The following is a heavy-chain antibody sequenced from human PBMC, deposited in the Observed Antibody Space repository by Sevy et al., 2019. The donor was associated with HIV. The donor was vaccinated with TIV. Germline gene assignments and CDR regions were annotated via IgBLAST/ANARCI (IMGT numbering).Heavy chain of an antibody. CDR3: VRELGGYDFWSGYGAYFDY. V-gene: IGHV3-30-3*01. Sequence: GGSLRLSCAASGFTFSSYSMYWVRQAPGKGLEWVAIISYDGSNKYYADSVKGRFTISRDNSKNTLYLQMNSLRTEDTAVYYCVRELGGYDFWSGYGAYFDYWGQGALVTVSS. CDR1: GFTFSSYS. J-gene: IGHJ4*02. CDR2: ISYDGSNK. D-gene: IGHD3-3*01.